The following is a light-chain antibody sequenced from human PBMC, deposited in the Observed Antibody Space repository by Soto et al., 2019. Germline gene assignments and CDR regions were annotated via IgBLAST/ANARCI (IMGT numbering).Light chain of an antibody. Sequence: QSALTQPASVSGSPGQSITISCTGTSSDVGSYNLVSWYQQHPGKAPKLMIYEGSKRPSGVSNRFSGSKSGNTASLTISGLQAEXXADYYCCSYAGSSTVVFGGGTKLTVL. CDR2: EGS. V-gene: IGLV2-23*01. CDR3: CSYAGSSTVV. CDR1: SSDVGSYNL. J-gene: IGLJ2*01.